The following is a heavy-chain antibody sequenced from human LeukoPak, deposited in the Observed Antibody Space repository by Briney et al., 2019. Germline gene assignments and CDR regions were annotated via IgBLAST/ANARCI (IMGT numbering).Heavy chain of an antibody. Sequence: PSETLSLTCTVSGGSISSYYWSWIRQPPGKGLKWIGEINHSGSTNYNPSLKSRVTISVDTSKNQFSLKLSSVTAADTAVYYCARGPSYGYLYCYYYYMDVWGKGTTVTVSS. D-gene: IGHD5-18*01. J-gene: IGHJ6*03. V-gene: IGHV4-34*01. CDR3: ARGPSYGYLYCYYYYMDV. CDR1: GGSISSYY. CDR2: INHSGST.